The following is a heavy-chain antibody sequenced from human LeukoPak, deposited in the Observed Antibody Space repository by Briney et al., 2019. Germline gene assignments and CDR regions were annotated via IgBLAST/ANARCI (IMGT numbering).Heavy chain of an antibody. CDR1: GGTFSSYA. Sequence: ASVKVSCKASGGTFSSYAISWVRQAPGQGLEWMGGIIPIFGTANYAQKFQGRVTITTDESTSTAYMELSSLRSDDTAVYYCARVVPAANYYYYYMDVWGKGTTVTVSS. CDR3: ARVVPAANYYYYYMDV. V-gene: IGHV1-69*05. J-gene: IGHJ6*03. D-gene: IGHD2-2*01. CDR2: IIPIFGTA.